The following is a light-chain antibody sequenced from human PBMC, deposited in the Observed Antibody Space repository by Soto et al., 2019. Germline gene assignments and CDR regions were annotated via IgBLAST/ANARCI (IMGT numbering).Light chain of an antibody. CDR2: DAS. Sequence: EIVLTQSPATLSLSPGERATLSCRASQSVGSFLAWYQQKSGQTPRLLIYDASNRATGLPARFSGSGSGTDFTLTISSLEPEDFAVYYCQHRSNWLGTFGPGTKVDIK. V-gene: IGKV3-11*01. J-gene: IGKJ3*01. CDR1: QSVGSF. CDR3: QHRSNWLGT.